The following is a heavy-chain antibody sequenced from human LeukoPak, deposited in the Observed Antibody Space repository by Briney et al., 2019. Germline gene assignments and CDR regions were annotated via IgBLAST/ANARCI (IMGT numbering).Heavy chain of an antibody. V-gene: IGHV3-23*01. D-gene: IGHD3-10*01. CDR1: GFTFSSYA. CDR3: AKDGPLWFGESRSDAFDI. Sequence: GGSLRLSCAASGFTFSSYAMSWVRQAPGKGLEWVSAISGSGGSTYYADSVKGRFTISRDNSKNTLYLQMNSLRAEDTAVYYCAKDGPLWFGESRSDAFDIWGQGTMVTVSS. J-gene: IGHJ3*02. CDR2: ISGSGGST.